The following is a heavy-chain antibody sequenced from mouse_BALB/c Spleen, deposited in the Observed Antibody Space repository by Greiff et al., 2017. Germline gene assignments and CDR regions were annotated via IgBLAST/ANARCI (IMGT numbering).Heavy chain of an antibody. J-gene: IGHJ4*01. V-gene: IGHV5-17*02. CDR3: ARDRVDSSFYYAMDD. D-gene: IGHD1-1*01. Sequence: EVTVVESGGGLVQPGGSRKLSCAASGFTFSSFGMHWVRQAPEKGLEWVAYISSGSSTIYYADTVKGRFTISRDNPKNTLFLQMTSLRSEDTAMYYCARDRVDSSFYYAMDDWGQGTSVTVSS. CDR1: GFTFSSFG. CDR2: ISSGSSTI.